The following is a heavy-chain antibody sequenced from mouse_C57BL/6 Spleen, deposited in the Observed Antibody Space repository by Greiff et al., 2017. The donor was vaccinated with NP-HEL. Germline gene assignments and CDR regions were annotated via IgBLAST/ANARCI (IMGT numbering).Heavy chain of an antibody. Sequence: RVESGASVKISCKASGYAFSSYWMNWVKQRPGKGLEWIGQIYPGDGDTNYNGKFKGKATLTADKSSSTAYMQLSSLTSEDSAVYFCARGFGNDDGAMDYWGQGTSVTVSS. D-gene: IGHD2-2*01. CDR2: IYPGDGDT. CDR3: ARGFGNDDGAMDY. CDR1: GYAFSSYW. J-gene: IGHJ4*01. V-gene: IGHV1-80*01.